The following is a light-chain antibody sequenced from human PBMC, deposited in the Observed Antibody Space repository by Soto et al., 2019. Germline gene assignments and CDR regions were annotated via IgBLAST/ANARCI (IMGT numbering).Light chain of an antibody. CDR2: GAS. J-gene: IGKJ5*01. V-gene: IGKV3-20*01. Sequence: EIVLTQSPGTLSLSPGERATLSCRASQSVISSYLAWYQQKPGQAPRLLIYGASSRATGIPDRSSGSGSGTDFTLTISRLEPEDFAVYYCQQYGSSPPVTFGQGTRLEIK. CDR1: QSVISSY. CDR3: QQYGSSPPVT.